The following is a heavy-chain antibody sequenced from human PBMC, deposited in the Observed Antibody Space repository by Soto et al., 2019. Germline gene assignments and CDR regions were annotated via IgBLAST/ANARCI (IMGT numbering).Heavy chain of an antibody. J-gene: IGHJ5*02. D-gene: IGHD5-12*01. CDR3: ARRPSGYVWWFDP. CDR2: IIPIFGTA. Sequence: QVQLVQSGAEVQKPGASVKVSCKASGGTFSSYAISWVRQAPGQGLEWMGGIIPIFGTATYAQKFQGRVTIPADGSTSTAYIGLSSLRSEDTAVYYCARRPSGYVWWFDPWGQGTLVTVSS. CDR1: GGTFSSYA. V-gene: IGHV1-69*13.